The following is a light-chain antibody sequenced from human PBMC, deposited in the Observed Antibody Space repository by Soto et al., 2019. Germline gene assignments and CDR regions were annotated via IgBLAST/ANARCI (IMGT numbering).Light chain of an antibody. CDR3: QQYNSLAYT. Sequence: DIQMTQSPSTLSASVGDRVTITCRSSQSIDSWLAWYQQRPGKAPKLLIYKASSLESGVPSRFSGSGSGTEFTLTINSLQPDDFATYYCQQYNSLAYTFGQGTKLEIK. CDR1: QSIDSW. CDR2: KAS. V-gene: IGKV1-5*03. J-gene: IGKJ2*01.